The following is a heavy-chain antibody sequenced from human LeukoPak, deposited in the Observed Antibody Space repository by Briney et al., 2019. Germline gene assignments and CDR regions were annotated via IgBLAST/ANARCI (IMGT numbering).Heavy chain of an antibody. CDR2: IYYSGST. V-gene: IGHV4-30-4*08. J-gene: IGHJ4*02. Sequence: SQTLSLTCTVSGGSISSGDYYWSWLRQPPGKGLEWIGYIYYSGSTYYNPSLKSRVIISVDTSKNQFSLKLSSVTAADTAVYYCARRRYFDWSGVDYWGQGTLVTVSS. D-gene: IGHD3-9*01. CDR1: GGSISSGDYY. CDR3: ARRRYFDWSGVDY.